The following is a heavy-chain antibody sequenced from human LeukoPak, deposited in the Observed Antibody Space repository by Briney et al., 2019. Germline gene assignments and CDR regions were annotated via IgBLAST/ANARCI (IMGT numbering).Heavy chain of an antibody. CDR2: IYYGGST. CDR3: ARVAQLYFGKSSFDY. J-gene: IGHJ4*02. CDR1: GGSISSSYYY. D-gene: IGHD3-10*01. V-gene: IGHV4-39*07. Sequence: SETLSLTCTVSGGSISSSYYYWVYIRQPPGKGLEWIGGIYYGGSTYYNPSLKSRVAISIDTSKNQFSLNLSSVTAADTAVYYCARVAQLYFGKSSFDYWGQGTLVTVSS.